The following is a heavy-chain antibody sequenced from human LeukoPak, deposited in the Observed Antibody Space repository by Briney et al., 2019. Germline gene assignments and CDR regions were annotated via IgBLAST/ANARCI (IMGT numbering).Heavy chain of an antibody. CDR2: IRRRAYGGAA. CDR3: SRNGLVDFDY. V-gene: IGHV3-49*04. CDR1: GFAFDDFA. J-gene: IGHJ4*02. Sequence: GGSLRLSCTTSGFAFDDFAMSWARQPAGKGLEWVGFIRRRAYGGAAEYAASVKGRFIISRDDSKGIAYLQMNSLKTEDTAVYYCSRNGLVDFDYWGQGSRVIVSP.